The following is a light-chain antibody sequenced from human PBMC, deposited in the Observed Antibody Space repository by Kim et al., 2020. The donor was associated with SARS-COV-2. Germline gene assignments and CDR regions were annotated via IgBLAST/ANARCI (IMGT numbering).Light chain of an antibody. CDR3: QQYNNWPWT. Sequence: VSPGERATLSCRASQSVSSDLAWYQQKPGQAPRLLMYGASTRATGIPARFSGSGSGTEFTLTISSLQSEDFAVYYCQQYNNWPWTYGQGTKVDIK. CDR2: GAS. CDR1: QSVSSD. V-gene: IGKV3-15*01. J-gene: IGKJ1*01.